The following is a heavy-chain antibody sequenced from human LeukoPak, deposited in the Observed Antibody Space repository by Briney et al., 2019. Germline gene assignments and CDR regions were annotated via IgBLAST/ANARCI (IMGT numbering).Heavy chain of an antibody. J-gene: IGHJ4*02. CDR2: IYHSGST. Sequence: SETLSLTCTVSGYSISSGYYWGWIRQPPGKGLEWIGSIYHSGSTYYNPSLKSRVTLPVDTSKNQFSLKLSSVTAADTAVYYCARVPSYCGGDCYIDYWGQGTLVTVSS. CDR3: ARVPSYCGGDCYIDY. D-gene: IGHD2-21*01. CDR1: GYSISSGYY. V-gene: IGHV4-38-2*02.